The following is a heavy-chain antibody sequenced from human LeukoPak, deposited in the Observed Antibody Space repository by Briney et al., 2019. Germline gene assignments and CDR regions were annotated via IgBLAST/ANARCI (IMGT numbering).Heavy chain of an antibody. CDR1: GGTFSSYA. CDR3: ARGSPLIQLLRYYYYGMDV. J-gene: IGHJ6*02. V-gene: IGHV1-69*13. Sequence: GASVKVSCKASGGTFSSYAISWVRQAPGQGLEWMGGIIPIFGTANYAQKFQGRVTITADESTSTAYMELSSLRSEDTAVYYCARGSPLIQLLRYYYYGMDVWGQGTTVTVSS. CDR2: IIPIFGTA. D-gene: IGHD4-11*01.